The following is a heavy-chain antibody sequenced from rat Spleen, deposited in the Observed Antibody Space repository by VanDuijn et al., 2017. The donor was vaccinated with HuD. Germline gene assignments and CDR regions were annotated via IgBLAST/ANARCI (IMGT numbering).Heavy chain of an antibody. CDR2: ISPSGGIT. CDR1: GFTFSDYN. J-gene: IGHJ1*01. D-gene: IGHD1-12*02. V-gene: IGHV5-25*01. CDR3: ARRHYDGAYGYFDF. Sequence: EVQLVESGGGLVQPGRSLKLSCAASGFTFSDYNMAWVRQAPKKGLEWVASISPSGGITDYRDSVKGRFAISRDTAKSTLYLQMDSLGSEDTATYYCARRHYDGAYGYFDFWGPGTMVTVSS.